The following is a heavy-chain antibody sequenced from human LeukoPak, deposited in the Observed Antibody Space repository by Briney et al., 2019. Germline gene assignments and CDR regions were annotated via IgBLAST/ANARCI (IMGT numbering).Heavy chain of an antibody. V-gene: IGHV3-30*02. CDR1: GFTFSSYG. D-gene: IGHD6-19*01. CDR2: IRYDGSNK. J-gene: IGHJ6*03. Sequence: GGSLRLSCAASGFTFSSYGMHWVRQAPGKGLEWVAFIRYDGSNKYYADSVKGRFTISRDNSKNTLYLQMNSLRAEDTAVHYCAKDAIAVAAYYYMDVWGKGTTVTVSS. CDR3: AKDAIAVAAYYYMDV.